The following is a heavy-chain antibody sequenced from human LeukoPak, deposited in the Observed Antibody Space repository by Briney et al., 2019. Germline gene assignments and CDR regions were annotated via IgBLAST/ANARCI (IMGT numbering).Heavy chain of an antibody. Sequence: PSGTLSLTCAVSGGSISSSNWWSWVRQPPGKGLEWIGEIYHSGSTNYNPSLKSRVTISVDKSKNQFSLKLSSVTAADTGVYHCARDRITMIEVVSDTFDIWGQGTMVTVSS. CDR2: IYHSGST. CDR3: ARDRITMIEVVSDTFDI. V-gene: IGHV4-4*02. J-gene: IGHJ3*02. CDR1: GGSISSSNW. D-gene: IGHD3-22*01.